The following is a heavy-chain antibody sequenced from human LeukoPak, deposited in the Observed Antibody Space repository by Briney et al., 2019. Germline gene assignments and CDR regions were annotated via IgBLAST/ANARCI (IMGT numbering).Heavy chain of an antibody. Sequence: ASVKVSCKASGYTFIDYYMHWVRQAPGQGLEWVGYINPKDGGTKYAQKFQGRVTMTRDTSITTAYMELSSLTSDDTAVYYCARPPEWELTRDYYYYYGMDVWGQGTTVTVSS. CDR1: GYTFIDYY. CDR2: INPKDGGT. CDR3: ARPPEWELTRDYYYYYGMDV. V-gene: IGHV1-2*02. J-gene: IGHJ6*02. D-gene: IGHD1-26*01.